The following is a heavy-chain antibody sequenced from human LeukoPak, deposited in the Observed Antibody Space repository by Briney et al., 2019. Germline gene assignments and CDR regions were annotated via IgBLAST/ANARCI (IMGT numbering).Heavy chain of an antibody. D-gene: IGHD6-19*01. CDR1: GYTFTSYG. V-gene: IGHV1-18*01. CDR3: ARDITLAVAGPTGPHRGMDV. J-gene: IGHJ6*04. Sequence: GASVKVSCKASGYTFTSYGISWVRQAPGQGLEWVGWINAYNGNTNYAQKLQGRVTMTTDTSTSTAYMELRSLRSDDTAVYYCARDITLAVAGPTGPHRGMDVWGKGTTVTVSS. CDR2: INAYNGNT.